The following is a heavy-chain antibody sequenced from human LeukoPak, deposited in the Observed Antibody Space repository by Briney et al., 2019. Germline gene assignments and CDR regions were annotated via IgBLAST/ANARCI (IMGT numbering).Heavy chain of an antibody. V-gene: IGHV4-4*09. J-gene: IGHJ4*02. Sequence: TSETLSLTCTVSGASFTSYYWSWVRQPPGKGLEWMGYIYTSGGANYNPSFKNRVTMSVDTSKNQFSLRLSSVTAADTAVCFCARLLEIKQFDCWVRGTLVTVSS. D-gene: IGHD3-3*01. CDR3: ARLLEIKQFDC. CDR1: GASFTSYY. CDR2: IYTSGGA.